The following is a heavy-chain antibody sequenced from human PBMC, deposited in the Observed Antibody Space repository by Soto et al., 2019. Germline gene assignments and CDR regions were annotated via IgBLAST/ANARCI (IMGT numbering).Heavy chain of an antibody. D-gene: IGHD2-15*01. CDR2: IYYSGST. Sequence: SETLSLTCTVSGDSISSRHYWSWIRQPPGKGLEWIGYIYYSGSTNYNPSLKSRVTISVDTSKNQFSLKLSSVTAADTAVYYCARTPGWFDLWGQGTLVTVSS. CDR1: GDSISSRHY. CDR3: ARTPGWFDL. J-gene: IGHJ5*02. V-gene: IGHV4-59*11.